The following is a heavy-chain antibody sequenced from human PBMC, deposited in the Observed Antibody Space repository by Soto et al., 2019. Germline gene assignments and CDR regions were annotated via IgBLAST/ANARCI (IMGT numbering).Heavy chain of an antibody. V-gene: IGHV3-7*05. Sequence: EVQLVESGGGLVQPGGSLRLSCGASGFTFRTYWLSWVRQVPGKGLEWVANINQDGSEKNYVDSVKGRLTISRDNAKNSLYLQMSSLRAEDTALYYCARDGSTSWYSYDYYGMEVWGQGTTVTVSS. CDR3: ARDGSTSWYSYDYYGMEV. D-gene: IGHD5-18*01. CDR2: INQDGSEK. CDR1: GFTFRTYW. J-gene: IGHJ6*02.